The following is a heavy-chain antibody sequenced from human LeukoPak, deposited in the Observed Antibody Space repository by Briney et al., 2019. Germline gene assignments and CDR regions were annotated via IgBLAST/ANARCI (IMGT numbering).Heavy chain of an antibody. D-gene: IGHD1-26*01. V-gene: IGHV1-69*01. CDR3: ASPDLYSGSSAGFDY. CDR2: PIFWTA. J-gene: IGHJ4*02. Sequence: PIFWTANYAQQFQGRVTITADESTSTAYMEMSSLRSEDTAVYYCASPDLYSGSSAGFDYWGQGTLVTVSS.